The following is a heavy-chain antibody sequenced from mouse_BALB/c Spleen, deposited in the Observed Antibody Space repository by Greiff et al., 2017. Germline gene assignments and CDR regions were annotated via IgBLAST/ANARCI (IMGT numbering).Heavy chain of an antibody. D-gene: IGHD1-1*01. Sequence: QVQLQQPGAELVRPGASVKLSCKASGYTFTSYWINWVKQRPGQGLEWIGNIYPSDSYTNYNQKFKDKATLTVDKSSSTAYMQLSSPTSEDSAVYYGTRETTYWGQGTTLTVSS. CDR2: IYPSDSYT. V-gene: IGHV1-69*02. CDR3: TRETTY. CDR1: GYTFTSYW. J-gene: IGHJ2*01.